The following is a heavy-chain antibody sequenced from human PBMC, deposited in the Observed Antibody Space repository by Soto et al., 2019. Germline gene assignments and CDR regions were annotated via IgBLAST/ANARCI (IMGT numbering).Heavy chain of an antibody. V-gene: IGHV4-59*01. J-gene: IGHJ4*02. CDR2: IYYSGST. Sequence: SETLSLTCSVSGGSISSYYWSWIRQPPGKGLEWIGYIYYSGSTNYNPSLKSRVTISVDTSKNQFSLKLSSVTAADTAVYYCAREGYGDNLYYFDYWGQGTLVTVSS. D-gene: IGHD4-17*01. CDR3: AREGYGDNLYYFDY. CDR1: GGSISSYY.